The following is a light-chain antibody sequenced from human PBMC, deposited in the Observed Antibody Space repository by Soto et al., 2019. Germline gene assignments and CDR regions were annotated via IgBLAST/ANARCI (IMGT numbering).Light chain of an antibody. V-gene: IGKV1-8*01. CDR3: QQYYSYPQT. CDR1: QGISSY. CDR2: AAS. Sequence: IQMTQSPSSLSASTGDRVTITRRASQGISSYLAWYQQKPGKAPKLLIYAASTLQSGVPSRFSGSGSGTDFTLTISCLQSEDFATYYCQQYYSYPQTFGQGTKVDIK. J-gene: IGKJ1*01.